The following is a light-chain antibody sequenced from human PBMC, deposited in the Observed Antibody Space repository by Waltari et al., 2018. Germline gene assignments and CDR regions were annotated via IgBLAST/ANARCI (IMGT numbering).Light chain of an antibody. J-gene: IGKJ2*01. Sequence: IQLTQSPSSLSASVGDRVTITCRASQDISGYLAWYQQKPGQAPKVLIYAASTLQSGVPSRFSGSGSGTDFTLTISSLQAEDFATYYCQQLNTYPRTFGQGTKLEI. CDR3: QQLNTYPRT. CDR1: QDISGY. V-gene: IGKV1-9*01. CDR2: AAS.